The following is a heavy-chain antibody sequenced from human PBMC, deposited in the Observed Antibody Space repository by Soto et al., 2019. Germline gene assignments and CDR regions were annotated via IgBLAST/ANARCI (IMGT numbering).Heavy chain of an antibody. J-gene: IGHJ5*02. D-gene: IGHD4-17*01. CDR2: MNPKNGNT. Sequence: QVPLVQSGAEVKKPGASVKVSCKASGYTFTSYDINWVRQATGQGLEWMGWMNPKNGNTGYAQKFQGRITMTRDTSIRTVYMELSSLTFEDTAVYYCARGRADGDFGNWIDPWGQGTQVTVSS. CDR1: GYTFTSYD. CDR3: ARGRADGDFGNWIDP. V-gene: IGHV1-8*01.